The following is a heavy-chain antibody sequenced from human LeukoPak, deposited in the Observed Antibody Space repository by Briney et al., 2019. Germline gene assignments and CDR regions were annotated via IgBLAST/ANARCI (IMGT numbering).Heavy chain of an antibody. D-gene: IGHD3-22*01. CDR2: ISSSSSTI. CDR1: GFTFSSYS. CDR3: ARRRSSGYSVGVYFDY. Sequence: GGSLRLSCAASGFTFSSYSFSWVRQAPAKGLEWSSYISSSSSTIYYAVSVKGRFTISRDNPKNSLYLQMNSLTAEDTAVYYCARRRSSGYSVGVYFDYWGQGSLVTVSS. J-gene: IGHJ4*02. V-gene: IGHV3-48*01.